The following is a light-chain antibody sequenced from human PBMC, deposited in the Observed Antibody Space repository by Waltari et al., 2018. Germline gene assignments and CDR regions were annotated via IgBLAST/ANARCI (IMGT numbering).Light chain of an antibody. CDR1: RSYIGSYNH. J-gene: IGLJ2*01. V-gene: IGLV2-14*03. Sequence: QSPLTQPASVSASPVQSITIAGPRPRSYIGSYNHVSWYQQHPGKAPKLIIYDVSSRPSGVSNRFSGAKSGNTASLAISGLQAEDEAEYYCSSYTSRSTLVFGGGTKLTVL. CDR2: DVS. CDR3: SSYTSRSTLV.